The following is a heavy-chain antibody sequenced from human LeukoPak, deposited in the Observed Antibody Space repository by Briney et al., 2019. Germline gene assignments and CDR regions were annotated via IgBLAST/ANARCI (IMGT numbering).Heavy chain of an antibody. D-gene: IGHD2-21*02. V-gene: IGHV3-7*01. CDR3: AREAAYCGGDCYSDY. Sequence: GGSLRLSCAASGFSLGNFWMSWVRQAPGKGLEWVANINEDGSDKNYVDSVKGRFTVSRDNGKNSVYLQMHSLRAEDTAVYYCAREAAYCGGDCYSDYWGQGTLVTVSS. CDR1: GFSLGNFW. J-gene: IGHJ4*02. CDR2: INEDGSDK.